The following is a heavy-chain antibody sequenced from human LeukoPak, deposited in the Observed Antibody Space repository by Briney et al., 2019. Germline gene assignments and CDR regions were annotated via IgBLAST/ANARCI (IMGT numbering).Heavy chain of an antibody. Sequence: GGSLRLSCAASGFTFSSYWMRWGRQAPGKGVEWVANIKQDGSEKYYVDSVNARFTISRDNAKTSLYLQMTSLRAEDTAVYSCARVGGDTVTTLTGFGYWGQGTLVTVSS. CDR3: ARVGGDTVTTLTGFGY. J-gene: IGHJ4*02. CDR1: GFTFSSYW. V-gene: IGHV3-7*01. CDR2: IKQDGSEK. D-gene: IGHD4-17*01.